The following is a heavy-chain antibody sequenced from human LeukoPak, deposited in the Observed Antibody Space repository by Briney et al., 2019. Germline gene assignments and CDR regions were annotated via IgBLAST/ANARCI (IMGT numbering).Heavy chain of an antibody. CDR1: GYTFTTYT. CDR2: INAGNGNT. V-gene: IGHV1-3*01. D-gene: IGHD1-7*01. CDR3: ARESWHYGTDAFDV. Sequence: ASVKVSCKASGYTFTTYTIHWVRQAPGQRLEWMGWINAGNGNTKYSQKFQGRVTITRDTSASTAYMELGSLRSEDTAVFYCARESWHYGTDAFDVWGQGTMVTVSS. J-gene: IGHJ3*01.